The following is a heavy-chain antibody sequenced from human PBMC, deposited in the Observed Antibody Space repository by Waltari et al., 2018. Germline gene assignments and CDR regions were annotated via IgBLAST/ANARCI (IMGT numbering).Heavy chain of an antibody. CDR3: ARDYDYYGSGSYPDY. D-gene: IGHD3-10*01. CDR2: ISYDGSNK. V-gene: IGHV3-30-3*01. CDR1: GFTFSSYA. J-gene: IGHJ4*02. Sequence: QVQLVESGGGVVQPGRSLRLSCAASGFTFSSYAMHWVRPAPGKGLEWVAVISYDGSNKYYADSVKGRFTISRDNSKNTLYLQMNSLRAEDTAVYYCARDYDYYGSGSYPDYWGQGTLVTVSS.